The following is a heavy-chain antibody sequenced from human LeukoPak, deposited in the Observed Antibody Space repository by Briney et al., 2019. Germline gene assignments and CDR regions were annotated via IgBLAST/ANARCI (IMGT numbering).Heavy chain of an antibody. V-gene: IGHV3-49*04. CDR2: IRSNTYGGTT. D-gene: IGHD2-21*01. J-gene: IGHJ6*02. Sequence: RSLRLSCTASGFSFGDYGISWVRQAQGKGKEWEGFIRSNTYGGTTEYAASVKGKFSISRDDTKSSAYLQMNSLKSEDIAVYYFTRGPKQRLLYYGMDVWGQGTTVTVSS. CDR3: TRGPKQRLLYYGMDV. CDR1: GFSFGDYG.